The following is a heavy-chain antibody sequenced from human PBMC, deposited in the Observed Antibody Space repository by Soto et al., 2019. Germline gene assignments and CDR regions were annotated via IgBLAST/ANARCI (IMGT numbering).Heavy chain of an antibody. V-gene: IGHV4-30-4*08. CDR3: ARDQYFYESGTYHNYFHH. CDR1: EGIIGDLDYY. CDR2: IYHNGST. D-gene: IGHD3-22*01. J-gene: IGHJ1*01. Sequence: VSEGIIGDLDYYWIRNKKTPGKGLEWIGYIYHNGSTNYNPSLRGRVIISIDTSKNQFSLRLTSVNAADTAVYYCARDQYFYESGTYHNYFHH.